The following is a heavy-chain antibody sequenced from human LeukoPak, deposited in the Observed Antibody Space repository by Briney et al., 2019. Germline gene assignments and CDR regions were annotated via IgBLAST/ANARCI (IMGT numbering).Heavy chain of an antibody. D-gene: IGHD6-19*01. CDR2: IKQDGSAI. CDR3: AGGTGWYIDY. Sequence: TGGSLRLSCAASGFTFSSSWMNWVCQGPGKGLEWVANIKQDGSAIHYVDSVRGRFSISRDNAQNSVYLQMNSLRAEDTAVYYCAGGTGWYIDYWGQGTLVTVSS. CDR1: GFTFSSSW. V-gene: IGHV3-7*04. J-gene: IGHJ4*02.